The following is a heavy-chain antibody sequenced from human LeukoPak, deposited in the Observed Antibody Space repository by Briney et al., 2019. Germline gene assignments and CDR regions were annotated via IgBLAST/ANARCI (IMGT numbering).Heavy chain of an antibody. J-gene: IGHJ3*02. Sequence: SGPTLVKPSETLSLTCTVSGGSISSYYWSWIRQPPGKGLEWIGYIYYSGSTNYNPSLKSRVTISVDTSKNQFSLKLSSVTAADTAVYYCARQGGYSYGPMGWDEQRTGDDAFDIWGQGTMVTVSS. V-gene: IGHV4-59*08. CDR2: IYYSGST. CDR1: GGSISSYY. D-gene: IGHD5-18*01. CDR3: ARQGGYSYGPMGWDEQRTGDDAFDI.